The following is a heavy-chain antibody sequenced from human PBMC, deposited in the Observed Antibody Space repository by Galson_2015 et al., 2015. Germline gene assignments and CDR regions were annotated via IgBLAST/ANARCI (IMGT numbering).Heavy chain of an antibody. CDR3: ARTFVYTAMVRILSFTWYFEL. CDR2: IKQDGSEK. V-gene: IGHV3-7*01. D-gene: IGHD5-18*01. J-gene: IGHJ2*01. CDR1: GFTFSSYW. Sequence: SLRLSCAASGFTFSSYWMSWVRQAPGKGLEWVANIKQDGSEKYYVDSVKGRFTISRDNAKNSLYLQMNSLRAEDTAVYYCARTFVYTAMVRILSFTWYFELWGRGTLVTVSS.